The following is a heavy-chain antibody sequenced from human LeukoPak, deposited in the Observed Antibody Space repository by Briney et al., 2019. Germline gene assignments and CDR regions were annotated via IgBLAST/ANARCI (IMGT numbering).Heavy chain of an antibody. CDR1: GFTFSSYW. D-gene: IGHD5/OR15-5a*01. Sequence: GSLRLSCAASGFTFSSYWMHWVRQAPGKGLVWVSRINSDGSSTSYADSVKGRFTISRDNAKNTLYLQMNSLRAEDTAVCYCARETGYCVSDYWGQGTLVTVSS. V-gene: IGHV3-74*01. J-gene: IGHJ4*02. CDR3: ARETGYCVSDY. CDR2: INSDGSST.